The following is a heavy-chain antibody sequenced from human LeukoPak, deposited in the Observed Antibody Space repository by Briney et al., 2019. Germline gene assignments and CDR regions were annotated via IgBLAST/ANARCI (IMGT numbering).Heavy chain of an antibody. CDR2: IYSGGRT. D-gene: IGHD3-10*01. Sequence: GGSLRLSCVASGFTVSSNYMIWVRQAPGKGLEWVSVIYSGGRTYYVDSVKGRFTISRDNAKNSLHLQMNSLRAEDTAVYYCVRELRGARRWFDPWGQGTLVTVSS. V-gene: IGHV3-53*01. J-gene: IGHJ5*02. CDR1: GFTVSSNY. CDR3: VRELRGARRWFDP.